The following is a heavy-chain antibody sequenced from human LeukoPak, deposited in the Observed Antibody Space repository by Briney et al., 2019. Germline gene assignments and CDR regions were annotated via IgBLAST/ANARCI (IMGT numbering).Heavy chain of an antibody. Sequence: ASVTVSCKASGYTSTSYDINWVRQASGQGLEWMGWMNPNTGNTGYAQKFQGRVTITRNTSISTVYMELSSLRSEDTAVYYCARGVGATISYYHYYIDVWGKGTTVTVSS. CDR2: MNPNTGNT. V-gene: IGHV1-8*03. CDR1: GYTSTSYD. CDR3: ARGVGATISYYHYYIDV. D-gene: IGHD1-26*01. J-gene: IGHJ6*03.